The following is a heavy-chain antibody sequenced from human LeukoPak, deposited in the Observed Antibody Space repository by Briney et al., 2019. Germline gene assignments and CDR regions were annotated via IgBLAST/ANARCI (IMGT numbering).Heavy chain of an antibody. CDR2: IWYDGSNK. CDR3: ARERYCSSTSCYDFDY. Sequence: PGGSLRLSCAASGFTFSSYGMHWVRQAPGKGLEWVAVIWYDGSNKYYADSVKGRFTISRDNSKNTLYLQMNSLRAEDTAVYYCARERYCSSTSCYDFDYWGQGTLVTVSS. J-gene: IGHJ4*02. CDR1: GFTFSSYG. V-gene: IGHV3-33*01. D-gene: IGHD2-2*01.